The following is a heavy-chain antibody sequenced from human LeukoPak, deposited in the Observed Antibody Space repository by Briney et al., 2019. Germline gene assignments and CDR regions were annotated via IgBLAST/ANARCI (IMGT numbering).Heavy chain of an antibody. CDR3: ARDRVRGEVYNWALDY. CDR1: GFTFSDYF. V-gene: IGHV3-11*04. D-gene: IGHD3-10*01. J-gene: IGHJ4*02. CDR2: ISSSGSTI. Sequence: GGSLRLSCAASGFTFSDYFMTWIRQAPGKGLEWVSYISSSGSTIYYADSVKGRFTVSRDNAKNSLYVQMNSLRAEDTAVYYCARDRVRGEVYNWALDYWGQGALVTVSS.